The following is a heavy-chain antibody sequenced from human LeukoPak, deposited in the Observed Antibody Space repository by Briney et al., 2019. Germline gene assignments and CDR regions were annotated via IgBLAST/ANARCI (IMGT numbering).Heavy chain of an antibody. V-gene: IGHV4-39*01. J-gene: IGHJ4*02. Sequence: KPSETLSLTCTVSGGSISSSNYYWGWIRQPPGKGLEWIGSIYYSGSTYYNPSLKSRVTISVDTSKNQFSLKLSSVTAADTAVYYCASTIFGVVIMSFYFDYWGQGTLVTVSS. CDR2: IYYSGST. D-gene: IGHD3-3*01. CDR1: GGSISSSNYY. CDR3: ASTIFGVVIMSFYFDY.